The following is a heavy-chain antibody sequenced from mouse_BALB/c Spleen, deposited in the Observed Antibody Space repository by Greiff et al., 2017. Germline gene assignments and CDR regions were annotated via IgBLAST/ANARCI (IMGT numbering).Heavy chain of an antibody. CDR1: GFTFSNYW. V-gene: IGHV6-6*02. CDR3: TRGDY. J-gene: IGHJ2*01. Sequence: EVKLMESGGGLVQPGGSMKLSCVASGFTFSNYWMNWVRQSPEKGLEWVAEIRLKSNNYATHYAESVKGRFTISRDDSKSSVYLQMNNLRAEDTGIYYCTRGDYWGQGTTLTVSS. CDR2: IRLKSNNYAT.